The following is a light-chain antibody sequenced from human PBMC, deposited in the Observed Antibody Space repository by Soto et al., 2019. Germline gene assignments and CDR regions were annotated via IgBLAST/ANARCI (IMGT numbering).Light chain of an antibody. CDR1: QSVSDY. V-gene: IGKV3-11*01. Sequence: EVVLTQSPATLSLSPGERATLSCRASQSVSDYLAWYHQKPAQAPRIVIYDASNRATGIPARFSGSGSGTDFTLTISSLEPEDFAVYYCQQRSKGPLTFGGGTKVEIK. CDR2: DAS. CDR3: QQRSKGPLT. J-gene: IGKJ4*01.